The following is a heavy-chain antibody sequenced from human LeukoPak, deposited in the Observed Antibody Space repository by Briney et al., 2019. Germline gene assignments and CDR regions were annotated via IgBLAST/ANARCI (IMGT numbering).Heavy chain of an antibody. CDR3: ARETYDYGVGSYYYHMDV. D-gene: IGHD4-17*01. V-gene: IGHV3-48*03. J-gene: IGHJ6*03. CDR1: GFTFSSYE. CDR2: ISSSGSTI. Sequence: HAGGSLRLSCAASGFTFSSYEMNWVRQAPGKGLEWVSYISSSGSTIYYADSVKGRFTISRDNAKNSLYLQMNSLRAEDTAVYYCARETYDYGVGSYYYHMDVWGKGTTVTISS.